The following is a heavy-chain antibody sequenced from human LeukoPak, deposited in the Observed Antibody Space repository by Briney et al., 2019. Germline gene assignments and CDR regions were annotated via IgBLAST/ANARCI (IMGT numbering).Heavy chain of an antibody. J-gene: IGHJ3*01. Sequence: PGGSLRLSCAASGFTFSRHNMNWVRQAPGKGLEWVSVIYSGGGTYYAGSVKGRFTISRDNSKNTLYLQMNSLRADDTAVYFCARAVPIGSGWDAFDVWGRGTKVTVSS. CDR2: IYSGGGT. CDR1: GFTFSRHN. V-gene: IGHV3-53*01. D-gene: IGHD6-19*01. CDR3: ARAVPIGSGWDAFDV.